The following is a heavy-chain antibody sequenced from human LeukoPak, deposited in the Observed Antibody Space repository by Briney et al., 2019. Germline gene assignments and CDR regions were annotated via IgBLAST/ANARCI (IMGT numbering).Heavy chain of an antibody. CDR2: ISAYNGNT. Sequence: ASVKVSCKASGYTFTSYDINWVRQAPGQGLEWMGWISAYNGNTNYAQKLQGRVTMTTDTSTSTAYMELRSLRSDDTAVYYCAREVITMVRGVVNGFDPWGQGTLVTVSS. V-gene: IGHV1-18*01. D-gene: IGHD3-10*01. J-gene: IGHJ5*02. CDR1: GYTFTSYD. CDR3: AREVITMVRGVVNGFDP.